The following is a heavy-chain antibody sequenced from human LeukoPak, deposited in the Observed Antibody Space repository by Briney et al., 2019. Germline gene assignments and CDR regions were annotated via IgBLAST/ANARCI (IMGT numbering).Heavy chain of an antibody. Sequence: KASETLSLTCTVSGGSINSYYWGWIRQPPGKGLEWVGYIYYSGSTNYKPSLKRRVTISVDTSKNQFSLKVSSVTAADTAVYYCASSRSSSGWSLIDYWGQGALVTASS. CDR3: ASSRSSSGWSLIDY. V-gene: IGHV4-59*01. J-gene: IGHJ4*02. CDR2: IYYSGST. D-gene: IGHD6-19*01. CDR1: GGSINSYY.